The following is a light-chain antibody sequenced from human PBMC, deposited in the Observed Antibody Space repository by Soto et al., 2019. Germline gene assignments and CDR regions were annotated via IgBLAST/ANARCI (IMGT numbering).Light chain of an antibody. CDR2: GAS. Sequence: EIVMTQSPATLYVSPGERATLSCGASQSVRSSLAWYQQKPGQAPRILIHGASTRAPGVPARFSGSGSGTDFTLTISSLQSEDFAVYYCQQYDNWPQTFGQGTKVDIK. CDR1: QSVRSS. J-gene: IGKJ1*01. CDR3: QQYDNWPQT. V-gene: IGKV3-15*01.